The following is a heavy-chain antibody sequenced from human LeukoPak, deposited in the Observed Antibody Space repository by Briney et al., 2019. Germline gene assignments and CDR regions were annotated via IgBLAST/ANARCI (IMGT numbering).Heavy chain of an antibody. J-gene: IGHJ4*02. CDR2: ISGSGGST. V-gene: IGHV3-23*01. CDR3: AQDRAYIQFYF. Sequence: GGSLRLSRAASGFTFSSYAMSWVRQAPGKGLEWVSAISGSGGSTYYADSVKGRFTISRDNSKNTLYLQMNSLRAEDTAVYYCAQDRAYIQFYFWGQGTLVTVSS. D-gene: IGHD5-18*01. CDR1: GFTFSSYA.